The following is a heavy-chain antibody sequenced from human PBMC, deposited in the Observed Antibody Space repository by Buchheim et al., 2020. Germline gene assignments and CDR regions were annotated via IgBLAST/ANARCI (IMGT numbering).Heavy chain of an antibody. CDR3: ARGSGYYFDF. J-gene: IGHJ4*02. V-gene: IGHV3-23*01. CDR2: VGRGGTP. Sequence: EVQLLESGGDLVQPGGSLRLSCAASAFTLSSSAMRWVRQAPGKGLEWISTVGRGGTPYYADSVKGRFTISRDNSKNTRYLHMNSLRAEDTAIYYCARGSGYYFDFWGPGTL. CDR1: AFTLSSSA.